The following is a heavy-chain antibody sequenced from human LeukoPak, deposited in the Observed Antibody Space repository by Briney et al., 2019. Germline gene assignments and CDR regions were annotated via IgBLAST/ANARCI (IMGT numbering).Heavy chain of an antibody. CDR2: IKSETDNGTI. Sequence: PGGSLRLSCTASGFNFKKAWMNWVRQASGRGLQWVGRIKSETDNGTIDYAAPVKGRFTISRDDSRNTVYLHMNSLKVDDAAVYYCATDYYDTAGHYKDYWGQGTLVTVSS. D-gene: IGHD3-22*01. CDR3: ATDYYDTAGHYKDY. CDR1: GFNFKKAW. J-gene: IGHJ4*02. V-gene: IGHV3-15*07.